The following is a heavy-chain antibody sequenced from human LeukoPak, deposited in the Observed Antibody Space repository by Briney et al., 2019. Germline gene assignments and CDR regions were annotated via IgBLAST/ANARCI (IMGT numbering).Heavy chain of an antibody. D-gene: IGHD6-19*01. CDR3: AKEFSSGWYNAFDI. J-gene: IGHJ3*02. CDR2: ISSSGSTI. Sequence: PTGGSLRLSCAASGFTFSSYEMNWVRQAPGKGLEWVSYISSSGSTIYYADSVKGRFTISRDNAKNSLYLQMNSLRAEDTAVYYCAKEFSSGWYNAFDIWGQGTMVTVSS. V-gene: IGHV3-48*03. CDR1: GFTFSSYE.